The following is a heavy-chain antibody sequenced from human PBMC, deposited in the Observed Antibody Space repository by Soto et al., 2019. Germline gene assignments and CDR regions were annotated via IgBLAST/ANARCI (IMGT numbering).Heavy chain of an antibody. V-gene: IGHV1-3*01. CDR3: ARERWFGELVHFYYGMDV. CDR1: GYNFSSYA. D-gene: IGHD3-10*01. CDR2: INAGNGNT. Sequence: GASVKVSCKASGYNFSSYAMHWVRQAPGQRLEWMGWINAGNGNTKYSQKFQGRVTITMDTSATTGYMELSSLRSEDTAVYYCARERWFGELVHFYYGMDVWGQGTTVTVSS. J-gene: IGHJ6*02.